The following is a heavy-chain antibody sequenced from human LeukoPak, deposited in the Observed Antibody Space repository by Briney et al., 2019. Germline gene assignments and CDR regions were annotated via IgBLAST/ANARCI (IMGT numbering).Heavy chain of an antibody. D-gene: IGHD1-14*01. V-gene: IGHV4-34*01. Sequence: SETLSLTCAVYGGSFSGYYWSWIRQPPGKGLEWIGEINHSGSTNYNPSLKSRVTISVDTSKNQFSLKLSPVTAADTAVYYCARGSNPRYFDYWGQGTLVTVSS. CDR2: INHSGST. CDR1: GGSFSGYY. J-gene: IGHJ4*02. CDR3: ARGSNPRYFDY.